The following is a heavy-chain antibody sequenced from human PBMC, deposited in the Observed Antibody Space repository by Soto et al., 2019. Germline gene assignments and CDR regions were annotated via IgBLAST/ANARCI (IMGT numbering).Heavy chain of an antibody. CDR1: GGFLSESY. CDR3: VRIRYQLPSSVLWLDP. J-gene: IGHJ5*02. CDR2: INHVGGT. V-gene: IGHV4-34*01. D-gene: IGHD3-16*01. Sequence: SETLSLTCAVYGGFLSESYWTWIRQPPGKGLEWIGEINHVGGTNYNPSLKSRVTMSVDTSQNQFSLRLISVTAADTAMYFCVRIRYQLPSSVLWLDPWGQGTPVTSPQ.